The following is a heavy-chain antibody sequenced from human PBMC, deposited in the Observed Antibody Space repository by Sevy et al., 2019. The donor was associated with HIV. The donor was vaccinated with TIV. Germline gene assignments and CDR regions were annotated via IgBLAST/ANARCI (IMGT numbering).Heavy chain of an antibody. CDR2: INPSGGST. CDR1: GYTFTSYY. J-gene: IGHJ4*02. Sequence: ASVKVSCKASGYTFTSYYMHWVRQAPGQGLEWMGIINPSGGSTSYAQKFQGRVTMTRDTSTSTVYMELSSLRSEDTGDAKSFQGRVTWNRDIATVTVYMELSSLRSEDTAVYYCAREVFRDSEYYYDSSGYLPDYWGQGTLVTVSS. CDR3: FQGRVTWNRDIATVTVYMELSSLRSEDTAVYYCAREVFRDSEYYYDSSGYLPDY. D-gene: IGHD3-22*01. V-gene: IGHV1-46*01.